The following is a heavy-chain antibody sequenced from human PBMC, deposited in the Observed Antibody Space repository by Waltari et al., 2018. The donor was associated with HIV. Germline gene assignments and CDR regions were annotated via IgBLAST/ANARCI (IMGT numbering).Heavy chain of an antibody. Sequence: QVQLVESGGGVVKPGRHLRPSCAVSGVPFSSYGLHWVRQAPGKGLEWVAVIWYDGSKKYYADSVKGRFTISRDNSKNTLYLQMNSLRDEDTAVYYCARGVHDFYYGMDVWGQGTSVTVSS. V-gene: IGHV3-33*01. J-gene: IGHJ6*02. CDR2: IWYDGSKK. CDR1: GVPFSSYG. CDR3: ARGVHDFYYGMDV.